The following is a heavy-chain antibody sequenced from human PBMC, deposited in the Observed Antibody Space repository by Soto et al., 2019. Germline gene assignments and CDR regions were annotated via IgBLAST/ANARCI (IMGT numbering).Heavy chain of an antibody. CDR1: GFTFSSYA. CDR2: ISGSGGST. J-gene: IGHJ6*03. D-gene: IGHD3-10*01. CDR3: ASNYGSGSYEYYYYMDV. Sequence: EVQLLESGGGLVQPGGSLRLSCAASGFTFSSYAMSWVRQAPGKGLEWVSAISGSGGSTYYADSVKGRFTISRDNSKNTPYLQMSSLRAEATAVYYCASNYGSGSYEYYYYMDVWVNGTTVTVSS. V-gene: IGHV3-23*01.